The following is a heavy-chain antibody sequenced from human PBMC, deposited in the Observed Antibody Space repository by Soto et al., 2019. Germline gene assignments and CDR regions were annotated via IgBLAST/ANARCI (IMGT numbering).Heavy chain of an antibody. CDR3: AREVGYGDFSAALLD. Sequence: SVKVSCKASGGTFSSHSINWVRQAPGQGLEWMGGIVTLFGTANYAQNFQGRVTITADQSTSTVYMDLSSLRSDNTAVYYCAREVGYGDFSAALLDWGQGTLVTVSS. J-gene: IGHJ4*02. CDR1: GGTFSSHS. CDR2: IVTLFGTA. D-gene: IGHD4-17*01. V-gene: IGHV1-69*13.